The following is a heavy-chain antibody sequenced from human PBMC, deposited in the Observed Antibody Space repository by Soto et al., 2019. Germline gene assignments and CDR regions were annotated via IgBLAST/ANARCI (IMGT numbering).Heavy chain of an antibody. CDR3: ARDGSNYDSSGYYYFFYY. CDR2: INAGNGNT. V-gene: IGHV1-3*01. D-gene: IGHD3-22*01. CDR1: GYTFTSYA. Sequence: ASVKVSCKASGYTFTSYAMRWVRQAPGQRLEWMGWINAGNGNTKYSQKFQGRVTITRDTSASTAYMELSSLRSEDTAVYYCARDGSNYDSSGYYYFFYYWGQGTLVTVSS. J-gene: IGHJ4*02.